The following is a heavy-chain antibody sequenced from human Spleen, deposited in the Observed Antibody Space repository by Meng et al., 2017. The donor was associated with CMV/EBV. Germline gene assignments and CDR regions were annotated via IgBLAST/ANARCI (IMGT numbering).Heavy chain of an antibody. J-gene: IGHJ4*02. CDR3: ARDRVPEPPLEWPQLWGEDF. CDR1: GGSFSGYY. CDR2: INHSGST. V-gene: IGHV4-34*01. Sequence: SETLSLTCAVYGGSFSGYYWSWIRQPPGKGLEWIGEINHSGSTNYNPSLKSRVTISVDTSKNQFSLKLSSVTAADTAVYYCARDRVPEPPLEWPQLWGEDFWGQGTLVTVSS. D-gene: IGHD3-3*01.